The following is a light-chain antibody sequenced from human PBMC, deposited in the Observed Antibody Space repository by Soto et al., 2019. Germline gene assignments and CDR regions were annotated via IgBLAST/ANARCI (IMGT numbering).Light chain of an antibody. CDR2: DAS. J-gene: IGKJ1*01. CDR3: QQYNSRWT. V-gene: IGKV1-5*01. Sequence: DIQMTQSPSTLSAFVGDRVTITCRASQSISSWLAWYQQRPGKAPKLLIYDASSLESGVPSRSSGSGSGTEFTLTISSLQPDDFATYCCQQYNSRWTFGQGTKVDIK. CDR1: QSISSW.